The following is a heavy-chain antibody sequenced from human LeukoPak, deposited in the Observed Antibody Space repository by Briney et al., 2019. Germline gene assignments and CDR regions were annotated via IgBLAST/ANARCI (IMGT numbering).Heavy chain of an antibody. D-gene: IGHD6-13*01. CDR2: IYTSLCT. V-gene: IGHV4-61*02. J-gene: IGHJ4*02. CDR3: ARTVAVAAAGFDY. CDR1: GCPISSGRYY. Sequence: SQTLSLTCTVHGCPISSGRYYWSSIRQPAGKGLEWIGRIYTSLCTNYNPSRKNQVTKTVDTSINQFALNLSSVTGADTAVYYCARTVAVAAAGFDYWGQGTLVTVSS.